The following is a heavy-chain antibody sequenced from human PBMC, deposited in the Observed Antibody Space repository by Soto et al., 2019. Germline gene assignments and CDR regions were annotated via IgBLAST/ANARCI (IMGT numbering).Heavy chain of an antibody. D-gene: IGHD5-18*01. V-gene: IGHV4-31*03. CDR3: ARASNKRGNSYGPDY. Sequence: SETLSLTCTVSGGSISSGGYYWSWIRQHPGRGLEWIGYIYYSENTYSNPSLKSRVAISGDTSKNQFSLKLSSVTAADTAVYYCARASNKRGNSYGPDYWGQGTLVTVSS. J-gene: IGHJ4*02. CDR1: GGSISSGGYY. CDR2: IYYSENT.